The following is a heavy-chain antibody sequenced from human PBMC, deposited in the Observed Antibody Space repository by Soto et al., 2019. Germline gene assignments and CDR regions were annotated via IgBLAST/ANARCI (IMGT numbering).Heavy chain of an antibody. Sequence: EVQLLESGGGLVQPGGSLRLSCAASGFTFSSYAMSWVRQAPGKGLEWVSAISGSGGSTYYADSVKGRFTISRDNSKNTLYLQMNSLIAEDTAVYYCAKDGSSVTMIVVVITPFDYWGQGTLVTVSS. CDR3: AKDGSSVTMIVVVITPFDY. CDR2: ISGSGGST. V-gene: IGHV3-23*01. CDR1: GFTFSSYA. D-gene: IGHD3-22*01. J-gene: IGHJ4*02.